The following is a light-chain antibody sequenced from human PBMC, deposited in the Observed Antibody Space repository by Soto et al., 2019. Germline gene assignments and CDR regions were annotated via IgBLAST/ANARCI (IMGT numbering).Light chain of an antibody. CDR3: AAWDDSLNGLV. J-gene: IGLJ1*01. CDR2: NNN. Sequence: QSVLTQPPSASGTPGQRVTISCSGSSSNIGSNTVNWYQQLPGTAPKLLIYNNNQRPSGVPDRFSGSKSCTSASLAISGLQSEDAADYYCAAWDDSLNGLVFGTGTKLTVL. CDR1: SSNIGSNT. V-gene: IGLV1-44*01.